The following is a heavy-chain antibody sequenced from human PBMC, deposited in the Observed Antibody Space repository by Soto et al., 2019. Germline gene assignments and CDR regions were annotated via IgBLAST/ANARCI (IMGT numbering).Heavy chain of an antibody. V-gene: IGHV3-23*01. D-gene: IGHD2-15*01. CDR2: ISGSGGST. Sequence: GGSLRLSCAASGFTFSSYAMSWVRQAPGKGLEWVSAISGSGGSTYYADSVKGRFTISRDNSKNTLYLQMNSLRAEDTAVYYCAKDPVGASSFYYYYMDVWGKGTTVTVSS. J-gene: IGHJ6*03. CDR3: AKDPVGASSFYYYYMDV. CDR1: GFTFSSYA.